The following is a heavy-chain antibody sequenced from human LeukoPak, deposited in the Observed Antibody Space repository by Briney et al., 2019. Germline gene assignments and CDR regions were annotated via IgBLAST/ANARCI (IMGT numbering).Heavy chain of an antibody. Sequence: SETLSLTCAVSGGSIKNYYWTWIRQSAGKGLEWIGRIYSSGITNYNPSLTSRVVMSIDVSKSQFSLELTSVTAADTAVYYCARGPSLVGAPHDFDYWGQGTLVTVSS. CDR2: IYSSGIT. D-gene: IGHD1-26*01. CDR1: GGSIKNYY. V-gene: IGHV4-4*07. CDR3: ARGPSLVGAPHDFDY. J-gene: IGHJ4*02.